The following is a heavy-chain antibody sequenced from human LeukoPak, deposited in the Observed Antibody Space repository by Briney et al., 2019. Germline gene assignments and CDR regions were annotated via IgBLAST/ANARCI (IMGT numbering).Heavy chain of an antibody. CDR3: ARDPESRYDYGDSSYGMDV. D-gene: IGHD4-17*01. Sequence: GGSLRLSCAASGFTFSDYYMSWIRQAPGKGLEWVSYISSSSSTIYYADSVKGRFTISRDNAKNSLYLQMNSLRAEDTAVYYCARDPESRYDYGDSSYGMDVWGQGTTVTVSS. CDR1: GFTFSDYY. V-gene: IGHV3-11*01. J-gene: IGHJ6*02. CDR2: ISSSSSTI.